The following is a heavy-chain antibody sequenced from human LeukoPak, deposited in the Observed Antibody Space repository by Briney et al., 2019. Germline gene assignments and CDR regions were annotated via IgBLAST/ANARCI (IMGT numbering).Heavy chain of an antibody. CDR2: IYYSGST. CDR3: ARGFCSGGSCYSAIFDY. CDR1: GGSISPYY. V-gene: IGHV4-59*01. Sequence: SETLSLTCTVPGGSISPYYWSWIRQPPGKRLEWIGYIYYSGSTKYNPSLKSRVSISVETSKNQFSLKLSSVTAADTAVYYCARGFCSGGSCYSAIFDYWGQGTLVTVSS. D-gene: IGHD2-15*01. J-gene: IGHJ4*02.